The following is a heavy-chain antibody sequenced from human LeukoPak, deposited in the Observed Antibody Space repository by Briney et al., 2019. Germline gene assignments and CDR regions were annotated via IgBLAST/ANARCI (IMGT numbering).Heavy chain of an antibody. J-gene: IGHJ4*02. V-gene: IGHV3-15*01. CDR3: AKVMYYDFWSGYLYFDY. CDR1: GFTFSNAW. D-gene: IGHD3-3*01. CDR2: IKSKTDGGTT. Sequence: GGSLRLSCAASGFTFSNAWMSWVRQAPGKGLEWVGRIKSKTDGGTTDYAAPVKGRFTISRDDSKNTLYLQMNSLRAEDTAVYYCAKVMYYDFWSGYLYFDYWGQGTLVTVSS.